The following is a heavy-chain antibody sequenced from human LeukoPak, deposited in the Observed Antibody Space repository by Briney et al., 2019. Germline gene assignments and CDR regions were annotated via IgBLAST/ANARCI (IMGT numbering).Heavy chain of an antibody. Sequence: GGSLRLSCAASGFAFSSYSMNWVRQALGKGLEWVSVLYTDGRAFHADSVKGRFTISRDNSKNTVYLEMNSLKSEDTAVYYCAKWHGELSIFENWGQGALVTVSS. J-gene: IGHJ4*02. D-gene: IGHD3-10*01. CDR1: GFAFSSYS. CDR2: LYTDGRA. V-gene: IGHV3-66*02. CDR3: AKWHGELSIFEN.